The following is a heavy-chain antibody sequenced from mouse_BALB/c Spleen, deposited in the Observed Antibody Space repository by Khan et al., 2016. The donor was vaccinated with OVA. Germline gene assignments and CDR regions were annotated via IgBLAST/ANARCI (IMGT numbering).Heavy chain of an antibody. D-gene: IGHD1-1*01. Sequence: EVELVESGGDLVKPGGSLKLSCAASGFTFSTYGMSWVRQTPDKRLEWVATISTGGHYTYYPDSVKGRFTISRDNAKNTLYLQMTSLRSEDTAMFYCARLAYYYDSEGFAYWGQGTLVTVCA. J-gene: IGHJ3*01. CDR3: ARLAYYYDSEGFAY. CDR1: GFTFSTYG. V-gene: IGHV5-6*01. CDR2: ISTGGHYT.